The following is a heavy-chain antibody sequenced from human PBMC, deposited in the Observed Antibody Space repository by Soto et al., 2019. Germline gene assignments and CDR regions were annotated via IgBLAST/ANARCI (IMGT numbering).Heavy chain of an antibody. D-gene: IGHD3-3*01. V-gene: IGHV3-30*03. J-gene: IGHJ6*02. CDR2: ISHDGNNK. Sequence: LRLSCAASGFAFSSYGMHWVRQAPGKGLEWVAVISHDGNNKYYADSVKGRFTISRDNAQSSLYLQMNSLRVEDTAVYYCARDPNYDFWSGYRNKEGTYGMDVWGQGTTVTVSS. CDR3: ARDPNYDFWSGYRNKEGTYGMDV. CDR1: GFAFSSYG.